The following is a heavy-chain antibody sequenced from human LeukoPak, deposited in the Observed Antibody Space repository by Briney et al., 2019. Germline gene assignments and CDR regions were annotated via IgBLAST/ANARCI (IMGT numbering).Heavy chain of an antibody. J-gene: IGHJ4*02. V-gene: IGHV3-23*01. Sequence: GGSLRLSCAASGFTFSSYAMSRVRQAPGKGLEWVSAISGSGGSTYYADSVKGRFTISRDNSKNTLYLQMNSLRAEDTAVYYCAKRGPYDYVWGSYLYSDYWGQGTLVTVSS. CDR3: AKRGPYDYVWGSYLYSDY. CDR2: ISGSGGST. D-gene: IGHD3-16*02. CDR1: GFTFSSYA.